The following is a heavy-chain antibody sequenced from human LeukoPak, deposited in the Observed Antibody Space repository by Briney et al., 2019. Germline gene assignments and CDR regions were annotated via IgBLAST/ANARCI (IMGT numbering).Heavy chain of an antibody. CDR3: ARTCGGDCPFYYGVDV. J-gene: IGHJ6*02. Sequence: GVTLRLSCAASGFTFSNYWMRWVRQAPGKGLEWVANIKQDGTEKYYVDSVKGRFTISRDNAKNSLYLQMNSLRAEDTAVYYCARTCGGDCPFYYGVDVWGQGTTVTVSS. V-gene: IGHV3-7*01. CDR1: GFTFSNYW. CDR2: IKQDGTEK. D-gene: IGHD2-21*02.